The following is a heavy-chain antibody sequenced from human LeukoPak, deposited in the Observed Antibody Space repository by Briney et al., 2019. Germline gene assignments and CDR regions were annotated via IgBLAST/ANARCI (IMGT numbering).Heavy chain of an antibody. CDR2: IFWDGDK. CDR1: GFSLTSSGDA. D-gene: IGHD6-13*01. CDR3: AHRGIAAATYYFDY. Sequence: SGPTLVNPTQTLTLTCTFSGFSLTSSGDAVAWIRQPPGKALEWLALIFWDGDKRHSPSLKNRLTITKYTSKKQVVLTMTNLDPVDTSTYYCAHRGIAAATYYFDYWGQGTLVTVSS. J-gene: IGHJ4*02. V-gene: IGHV2-5*02.